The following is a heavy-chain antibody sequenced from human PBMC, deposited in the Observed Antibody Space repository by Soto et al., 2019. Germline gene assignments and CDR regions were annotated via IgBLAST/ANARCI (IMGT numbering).Heavy chain of an antibody. CDR2: IIPIFGTA. CDR1: GGTFSSYA. J-gene: IGHJ6*02. D-gene: IGHD1-26*01. CDR3: ARGSSLIHYYYYYGMDV. Sequence: QVQLVQSGAEVKKPGSSVKVSCKASGGTFSSYAISWVRQAPGQGLEWMGGIIPIFGTANYAQKLQGRVTITADESTSTAYMELSSVRSEDTAVYYCARGSSLIHYYYYYGMDVWGQGTTVTVSS. V-gene: IGHV1-69*01.